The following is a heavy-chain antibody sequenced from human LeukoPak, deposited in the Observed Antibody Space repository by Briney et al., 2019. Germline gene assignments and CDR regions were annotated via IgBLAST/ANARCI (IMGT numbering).Heavy chain of an antibody. CDR1: GFTFSSYS. D-gene: IGHD6-13*01. J-gene: IGHJ4*02. Sequence: PGGSLRLSCAASGFTFSSYSMNWVRQAPGKGLEWVSSISSSSYIYYADSVKGRFTISRDNAKNSLYLQMNSLRAEDTAVYYCARVTWSSSSCFEYWGQGTLVTVSS. CDR2: ISSSSYI. V-gene: IGHV3-21*01. CDR3: ARVTWSSSSCFEY.